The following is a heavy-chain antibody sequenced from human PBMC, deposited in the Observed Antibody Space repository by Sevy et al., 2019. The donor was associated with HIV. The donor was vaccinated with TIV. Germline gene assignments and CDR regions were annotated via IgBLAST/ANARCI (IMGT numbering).Heavy chain of an antibody. CDR3: ANAYSGSYSRSYLCALDV. CDR1: GFSFSYYG. D-gene: IGHD1-26*01. V-gene: IGHV3-30*18. CDR2: ISHDGINE. Sequence: GGSLRLSCIGSGFSFSYYGIHWVRQSPGKGLDWVALISHDGINEYYADSVKGRFTISRDNSKNTVYLKMNSLRNEDTVSYYGANAYSGSYSRSYLCALDVWGQGTTVTVSS. J-gene: IGHJ6*02.